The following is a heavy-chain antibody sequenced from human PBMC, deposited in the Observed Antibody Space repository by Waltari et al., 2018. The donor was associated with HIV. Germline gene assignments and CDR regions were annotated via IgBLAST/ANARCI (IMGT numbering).Heavy chain of an antibody. J-gene: IGHJ4*02. CDR3: ARQRRNDIGDY. Sequence: QLQLQAAGPGLVKASETLSLTCTVSGCSSSSSNYYWGRIRQPPVKGLEWIGSIYYSGNTYYNPALKSRVPISVDTSKIQFSLKLSSVTAADTAVYYCARQRRNDIGDYWGQGTLVTVSS. D-gene: IGHD3-9*01. V-gene: IGHV4-39*01. CDR1: GCSSSSSNYY. CDR2: IYYSGNT.